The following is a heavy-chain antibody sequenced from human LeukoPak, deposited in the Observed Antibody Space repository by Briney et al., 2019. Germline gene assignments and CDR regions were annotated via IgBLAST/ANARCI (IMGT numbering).Heavy chain of an antibody. D-gene: IGHD6-13*01. V-gene: IGHV3-30*02. J-gene: IGHJ3*02. CDR3: ATRAEGYSSSWYSDAFDI. Sequence: GGSLRLSCAASEFTFSRYGMHWVRQAPGKGLEWVAFIRYDGSNKYYADSVKGRFTISRDNSKNTLYLQMNSLRAEDTAVYYCATRAEGYSSSWYSDAFDIWGQGTMVTVSS. CDR2: IRYDGSNK. CDR1: EFTFSRYG.